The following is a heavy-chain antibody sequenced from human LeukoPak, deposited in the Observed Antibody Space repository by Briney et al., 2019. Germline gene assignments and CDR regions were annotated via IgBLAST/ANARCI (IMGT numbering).Heavy chain of an antibody. CDR2: IYTSGST. CDR1: GGSISSGSYY. Sequence: TSETLSLTCTVSGGSISSGSYYWSWIRQPGGKGLEWIGRIYTSGSTNYNPSLKSRVTISVDTSKNQFSLKLSSVTAADTAVYYCARELDYSNYGYFDYWGQGTLVTVSS. J-gene: IGHJ4*02. D-gene: IGHD4-11*01. V-gene: IGHV4-61*02. CDR3: ARELDYSNYGYFDY.